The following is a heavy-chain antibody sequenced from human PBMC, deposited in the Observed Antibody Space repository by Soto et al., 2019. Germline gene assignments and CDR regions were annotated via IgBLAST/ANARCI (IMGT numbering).Heavy chain of an antibody. CDR1: GFTVSSNY. CDR3: ARHSSSWYSQDYYYMDV. Sequence: GVSLRLSCAASGFTVSSNYMSWVRQAPGKGLEWVSVIYSGGSTYYADSVKGRFTISRDNSKNTLYLQMNSLRAEDTAVYYCARHSSSWYSQDYYYMDVWGKGTTVTVSS. J-gene: IGHJ6*03. D-gene: IGHD6-13*01. V-gene: IGHV3-66*04. CDR2: IYSGGST.